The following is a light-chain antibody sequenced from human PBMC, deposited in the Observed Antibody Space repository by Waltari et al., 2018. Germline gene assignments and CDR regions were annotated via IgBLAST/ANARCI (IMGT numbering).Light chain of an antibody. Sequence: DIQMTQSPSTLSASVGARVTITYRASRGIDDWLAWYQQKPGNAPKLLIYKAFSLQSGVPSRFSGSGSGTEFTLTISSLQPDDFATYYCQQYSSFWTFGQGTKVEIK. CDR3: QQYSSFWT. CDR1: RGIDDW. V-gene: IGKV1-5*03. J-gene: IGKJ1*01. CDR2: KAF.